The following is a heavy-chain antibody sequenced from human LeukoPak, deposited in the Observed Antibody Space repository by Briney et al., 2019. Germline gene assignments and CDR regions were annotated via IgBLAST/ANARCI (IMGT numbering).Heavy chain of an antibody. Sequence: SQTLSLTCTVSGGSISSGSYYWSWIRQPAGKGLEWIGRIYTSGSTNYNPSLKSRVTISVDTSKNQFSLKLSSVTAADTAVYYCAPRGIFGVDLYGMDVWGQGTTVTVSS. CDR1: GGSISSGSYY. CDR2: IYTSGST. CDR3: APRGIFGVDLYGMDV. J-gene: IGHJ6*02. V-gene: IGHV4-61*02. D-gene: IGHD3-3*01.